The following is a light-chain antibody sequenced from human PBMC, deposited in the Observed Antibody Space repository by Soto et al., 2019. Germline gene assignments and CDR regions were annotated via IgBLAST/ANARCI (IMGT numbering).Light chain of an antibody. CDR2: AAS. J-gene: IGKJ1*01. V-gene: IGKV1-39*01. CDR1: QSISNY. CDR3: QQSYSTPRT. Sequence: DFQMTQSPSSLSASVGDRVTITCRASQSISNYLNWYQQKPGKAPKLVMYAASSLQSGGPSSFSGSGSGTDFTLTISTLQPEDCATYYCQQSYSTPRTFGKGTKVEIK.